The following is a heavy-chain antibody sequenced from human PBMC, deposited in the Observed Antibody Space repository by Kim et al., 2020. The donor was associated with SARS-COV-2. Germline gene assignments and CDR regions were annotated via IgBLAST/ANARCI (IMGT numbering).Heavy chain of an antibody. J-gene: IGHJ3*02. D-gene: IGHD5-12*01. Sequence: NSTPSFERRVTISVDTSKNQLSLKLTSVTAADTAVYYCARFSGYDAAFDIWGQGTKVTVSS. V-gene: IGHV4-59*01. CDR3: ARFSGYDAAFDI.